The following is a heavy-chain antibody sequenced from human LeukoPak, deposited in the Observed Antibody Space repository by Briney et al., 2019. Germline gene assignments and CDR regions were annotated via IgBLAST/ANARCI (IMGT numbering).Heavy chain of an antibody. CDR1: GFGFSDYN. CDR2: ISGSGSVT. J-gene: IGHJ3*02. CDR3: ARSRGFSISDSFNI. V-gene: IGHV3-11*04. D-gene: IGHD2-21*01. Sequence: PGGSLRLSCAASGFGFSDYNMNWIRQAPGKGLEWVSYISGSGSVTYLADSVKGRFTVSKDSARNSLYLQMNSLRAEDSAVYFCARSRGFSISDSFNIWGQGTMVTVSS.